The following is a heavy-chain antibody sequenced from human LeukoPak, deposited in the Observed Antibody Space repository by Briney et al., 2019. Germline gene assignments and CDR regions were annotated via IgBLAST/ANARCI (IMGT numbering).Heavy chain of an antibody. CDR2: IYTSVST. V-gene: IGHV4-61*02. CDR3: ARDPDYDFWSGYYDY. D-gene: IGHD3-3*01. CDR1: GGSISSGSYY. J-gene: IGHJ4*02. Sequence: SETLSLTCTVSGGSISSGSYYRSWIRQPAAKGLEWLGRIYTSVSTHYNPSLKSRVTISVDTSKNQFSLKLSSVTAADTAVYYCARDPDYDFWSGYYDYWGQGTLVTVSS.